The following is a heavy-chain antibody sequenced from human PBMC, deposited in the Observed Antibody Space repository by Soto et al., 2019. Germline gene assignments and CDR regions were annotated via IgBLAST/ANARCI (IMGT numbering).Heavy chain of an antibody. CDR2: IHTYNGNT. CDR1: GYTFTSYG. J-gene: IGHJ4*02. V-gene: IGHV1-18*01. Sequence: GASVKVSCKASGYTFTSYGISWVRQAPGQGLEWVGWIHTYNGNTHYVQKLQGRLTMTRDTAISTAYVELSSLRPDDTAVYYCARGPRTNFNPYYWGQGTLVTVSS. CDR3: ARGPRTNFNPYY. D-gene: IGHD2-8*01.